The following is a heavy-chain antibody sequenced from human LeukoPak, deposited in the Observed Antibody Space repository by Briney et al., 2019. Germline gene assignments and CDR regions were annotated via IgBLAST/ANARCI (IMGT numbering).Heavy chain of an antibody. Sequence: GGSLRLSCAASGFTFSSYAMSWVRQAPGKGLEWVSAISGSGGSTYYADSGKGRFTISTDNSKNTLYLQMNSLRAEDTAVYYCAKDKSFGLLWFGELLSWGQGTLVTVSS. CDR2: ISGSGGST. J-gene: IGHJ5*02. CDR1: GFTFSSYA. CDR3: AKDKSFGLLWFGELLS. D-gene: IGHD3-10*01. V-gene: IGHV3-23*01.